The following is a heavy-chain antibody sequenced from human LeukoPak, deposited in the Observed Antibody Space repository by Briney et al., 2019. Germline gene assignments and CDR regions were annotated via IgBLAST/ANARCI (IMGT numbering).Heavy chain of an antibody. V-gene: IGHV3-74*01. CDR3: ARVAMIVAKPYDN. CDR2: INHDGSST. D-gene: IGHD3-22*01. Sequence: GGSLRLSCATSGFTFTTFWMHWVRQAPGKGLVWVSRINHDGSSTNYADSVKGRFTISRDSAKNALYLQMNSLRAEDTAVYYCARVAMIVAKPYDNWGQGTLVTVSS. J-gene: IGHJ4*02. CDR1: GFTFTTFW.